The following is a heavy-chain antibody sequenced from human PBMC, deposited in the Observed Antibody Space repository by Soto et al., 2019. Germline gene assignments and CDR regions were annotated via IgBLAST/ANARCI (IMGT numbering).Heavy chain of an antibody. J-gene: IGHJ5*02. D-gene: IGHD3-3*01. CDR2: IIPIFGTA. V-gene: IGHV1-69*01. CDR1: GGSFSRYA. Sequence: SVKVSCKAAGGSFSRYAISWVRQAHGKGLEWMGGIIPIFGTANYAQKFQGRVTITADESTSTAYMELSSLRSEDTAVYYCARDKDFWSGYSVNWFDPWGQGTLVTVSS. CDR3: ARDKDFWSGYSVNWFDP.